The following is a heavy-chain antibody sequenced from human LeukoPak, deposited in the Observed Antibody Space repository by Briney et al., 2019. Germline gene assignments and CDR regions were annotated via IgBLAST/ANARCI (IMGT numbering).Heavy chain of an antibody. CDR3: TTEAYSSSWYDFDY. Sequence: GGSLRLSCAASGFTFSSYGMHWVRQAPGKGLEWVAFIRYDGSNKYYADSVKGRFTISRDNSKNTLYLQMNSLKTEDTAVYYCTTEAYSSSWYDFDYWGQGTLVTVSS. CDR1: GFTFSSYG. D-gene: IGHD6-13*01. CDR2: IRYDGSNK. V-gene: IGHV3-30*02. J-gene: IGHJ4*02.